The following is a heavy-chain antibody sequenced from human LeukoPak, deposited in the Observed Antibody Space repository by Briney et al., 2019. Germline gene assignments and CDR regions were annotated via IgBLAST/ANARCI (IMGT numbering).Heavy chain of an antibody. D-gene: IGHD2-8*01. CDR3: AKDRCSNGIGCYFYYMDV. Sequence: GGSLRLSCAASGFTFSSYWMSWVRQAPGKGLEWVANIKQDGSEKYYVDSVKGRFTISRDNAKNSLYLQMNSLRAEDTAVYYCAKDRCSNGIGCYFYYMDVWGKGTTVTISS. V-gene: IGHV3-7*01. CDR1: GFTFSSYW. J-gene: IGHJ6*03. CDR2: IKQDGSEK.